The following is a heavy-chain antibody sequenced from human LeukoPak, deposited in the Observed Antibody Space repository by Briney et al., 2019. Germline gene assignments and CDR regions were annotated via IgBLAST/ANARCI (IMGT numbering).Heavy chain of an antibody. D-gene: IGHD3-9*01. CDR2: IYYSGST. Sequence: PSETLSLTCAVSGGSISSSNWWSWVRQPPGKGLEWIGYIYYSGSTNYNPSLKSRVTISVDTSKNQFSLKLSSVTAADTAVYYCARVMDYDILTRDYYYYMDVWGKGTTVTISS. V-gene: IGHV4-4*02. CDR1: GGSISSSNW. J-gene: IGHJ6*03. CDR3: ARVMDYDILTRDYYYYMDV.